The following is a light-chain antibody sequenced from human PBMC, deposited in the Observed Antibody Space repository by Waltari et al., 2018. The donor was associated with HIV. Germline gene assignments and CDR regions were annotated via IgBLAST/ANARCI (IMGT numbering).Light chain of an antibody. CDR3: CSYAGRNTYV. Sequence: QSVLTQPASVSGSPGQSITISCSGTRSDVGAYNLVSWYRQNPGKAPQVIIFQDTKRPSGISDRVSGSKSGKTASLTISGLRLEDQGNYYCCSYAGRNTYVFGSGTEVSVL. J-gene: IGLJ1*01. CDR2: QDT. CDR1: RSDVGAYNL. V-gene: IGLV2-23*01.